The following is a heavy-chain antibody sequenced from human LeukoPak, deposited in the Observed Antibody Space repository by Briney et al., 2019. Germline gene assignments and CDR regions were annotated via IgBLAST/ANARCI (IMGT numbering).Heavy chain of an antibody. CDR1: GGSINNNIHY. Sequence: IPSETLSLTCTVSGGSINNNIHYWGWIRQPPGKGLEWIGTIFYSGQTYYNPSLKSRVTISVDTSKNQFSLKLRSVTAADTAVYYCARDREQQLVRFYNAFDIWGQGTMVTVSS. V-gene: IGHV4-39*07. J-gene: IGHJ3*02. CDR2: IFYSGQT. D-gene: IGHD6-13*01. CDR3: ARDREQQLVRFYNAFDI.